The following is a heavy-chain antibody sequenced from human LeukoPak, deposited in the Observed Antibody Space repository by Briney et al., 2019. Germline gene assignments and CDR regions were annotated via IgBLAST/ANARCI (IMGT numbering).Heavy chain of an antibody. CDR1: GGTFNSYA. Sequence: SVKVSCKASGGTFNSYAISWVRQAPGQGLEWMGGIMPLFGTANYAQEFQGRVTFTTDESASTAYMEVSSLRSEDTAVYYCASGSLGDGYCVGDYYQYMDVWGKGTTVTVSS. CDR2: IMPLFGTA. CDR3: ASGSLGDGYCVGDYYQYMDV. V-gene: IGHV1-69*05. D-gene: IGHD5-24*01. J-gene: IGHJ6*03.